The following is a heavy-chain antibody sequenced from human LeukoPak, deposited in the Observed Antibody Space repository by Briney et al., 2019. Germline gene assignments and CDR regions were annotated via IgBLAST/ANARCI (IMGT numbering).Heavy chain of an antibody. D-gene: IGHD3-16*01. Sequence: GGSLRLSCAASGFTFSSYSMNWARQAPGKGLEWVASINHNGNVNYYVDSVKGRFTISRDNAKNSLYLQMSNLRAEDTAVYFCARGGGLDVCGQGATVTVSS. CDR1: GFTFSSYS. CDR2: INHNGNVN. CDR3: ARGGGLDV. J-gene: IGHJ6*02. V-gene: IGHV3-7*03.